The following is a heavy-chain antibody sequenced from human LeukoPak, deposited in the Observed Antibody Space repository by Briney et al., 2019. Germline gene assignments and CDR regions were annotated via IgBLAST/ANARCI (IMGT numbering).Heavy chain of an antibody. J-gene: IGHJ4*02. CDR3: ARAPYYDFWSGYLYYFDY. CDR1: GGSISSGSYY. D-gene: IGHD3-3*01. CDR2: IYYSGST. V-gene: IGHV4-61*02. Sequence: PSETLSLTCTVSGGSISSGSYYWSWIRQPAGKGLEWIGRIYYSGSTYYNPSLKSRVTISVDTSKNQFSLKLSSVTAADTAVYYCARAPYYDFWSGYLYYFDYWGQGTLVTVSS.